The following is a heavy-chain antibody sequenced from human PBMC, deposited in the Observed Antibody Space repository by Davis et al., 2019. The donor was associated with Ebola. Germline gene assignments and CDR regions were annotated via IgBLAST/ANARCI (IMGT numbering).Heavy chain of an antibody. J-gene: IGHJ6*02. V-gene: IGHV1-69*04. D-gene: IGHD5-24*01. CDR3: ASARRDGYSYYYYGMDV. CDR1: GGTFSSYA. Sequence: AASVKVSCKASGGTFSSYAISWVRQAPGQGLEWMGRIIPILGIANYAQKFQGSVTITADKSTSTAYMELSSLRSEDTAVYYCASARRDGYSYYYYGMDVWGQGTTVTVSS. CDR2: IIPILGIA.